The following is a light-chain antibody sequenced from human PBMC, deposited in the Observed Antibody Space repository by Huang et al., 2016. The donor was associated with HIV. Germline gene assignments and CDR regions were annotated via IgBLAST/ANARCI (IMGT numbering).Light chain of an antibody. J-gene: IGKJ1*01. CDR3: QHYGSSPGT. CDR2: GAS. CDR1: QSVSSNY. Sequence: EIVLTQSPGTLSLSPGERATLSCRASQSVSSNYLAWYQQKPGQAPRLLIYGASSRATGIPDRFSGSGSGTDFTLTISRLEPEDFVVYYCQHYGSSPGTFGQGTKVEIK. V-gene: IGKV3-20*01.